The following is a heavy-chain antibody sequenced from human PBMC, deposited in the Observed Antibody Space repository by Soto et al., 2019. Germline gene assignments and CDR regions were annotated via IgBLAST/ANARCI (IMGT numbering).Heavy chain of an antibody. CDR1: GYSFVTYW. J-gene: IGHJ6*02. CDR2: IFPGDSNT. Sequence: GESLKISCQSSGYSFVTYWIGWVRQMPGKGLEWMGLIFPGDSNTKYSPSFQGQVTLSADKSISTAYLQWSSLKASDTAMYYCARLAGYYSASSLRMDVWGQGTTVTVSS. V-gene: IGHV5-51*01. CDR3: ARLAGYYSASSLRMDV. D-gene: IGHD3-10*01.